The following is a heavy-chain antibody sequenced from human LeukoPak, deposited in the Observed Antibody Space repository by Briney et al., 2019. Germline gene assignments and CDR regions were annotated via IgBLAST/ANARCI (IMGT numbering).Heavy chain of an antibody. CDR3: ARDPYSGSYGPYYYYYMDV. V-gene: IGHV3-21*06. J-gene: IGHJ6*03. CDR2: ITSSSSYI. Sequence: GGSLRLSCAASGFTFSSYNMNWVLQAPGKGPEWVSSITSSSSYIYYADSVKGRFTISRDNAKNSLYLQMDSLRVEDTAVYYCARDPYSGSYGPYYYYYMDVWGEGTTVTISS. D-gene: IGHD1-26*01. CDR1: GFTFSSYN.